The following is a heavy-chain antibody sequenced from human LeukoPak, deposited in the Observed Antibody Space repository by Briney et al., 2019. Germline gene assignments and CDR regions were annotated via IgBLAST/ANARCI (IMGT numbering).Heavy chain of an antibody. V-gene: IGHV1-69*05. D-gene: IGHD5-18*01. Sequence: GASVKVSCKASGGTFSSYAISWVRQAPGQGLEWMGGIIPIFGTANYAQKFQGRVTITTDESTSTAYMELSSLRSEDTAVYYCARGEINSYGFPTNPDYWGQGTLVTVSS. CDR2: IIPIFGTA. CDR3: ARGEINSYGFPTNPDY. CDR1: GGTFSSYA. J-gene: IGHJ4*02.